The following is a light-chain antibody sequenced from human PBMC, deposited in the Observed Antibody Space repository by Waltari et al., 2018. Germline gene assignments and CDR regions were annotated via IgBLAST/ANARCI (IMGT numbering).Light chain of an antibody. Sequence: EIVLIQSPGTLSLSPGERATLSCRASQSVSSSYLAWYQQKPGQAPRLLIYGASSRATGIPDRFSGSGSGTDFTLTISRLEPEDFAVYYCQQYGSSPTFGPGTKVDIK. CDR2: GAS. CDR1: QSVSSSY. J-gene: IGKJ3*01. CDR3: QQYGSSPT. V-gene: IGKV3-20*01.